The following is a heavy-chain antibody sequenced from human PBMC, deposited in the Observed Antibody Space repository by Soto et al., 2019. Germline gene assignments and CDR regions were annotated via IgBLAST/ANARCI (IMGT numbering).Heavy chain of an antibody. Sequence: QITLKESGPTWVRPTQTLTLTCTFSGFSLSTTGVGVGWIRQPPGKALEWLALIYWDDDKRYSPSLKSRLTITKDTSKNEVILTMTNMDPVDTATYYCAQRLIDYGLGRERPNYFDRWGQGTRVTVS. D-gene: IGHD3-10*01. CDR2: IYWDDDK. CDR3: AQRLIDYGLGRERPNYFDR. CDR1: GFSLSTTGVG. V-gene: IGHV2-5*02. J-gene: IGHJ5*02.